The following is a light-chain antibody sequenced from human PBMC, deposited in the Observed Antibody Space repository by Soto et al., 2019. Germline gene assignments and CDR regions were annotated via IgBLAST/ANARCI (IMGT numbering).Light chain of an antibody. V-gene: IGKV1-12*01. Sequence: DIQLTQTPSYVSASVRDRCTITFRASQGISSWLAWYQQKPGKAPKLLIYAASSLQSGVPSRFSGSGSGTDFTLTISRLQPEDFATYYCQQANSFPWTFGQGTKVDIK. CDR2: AAS. J-gene: IGKJ1*01. CDR3: QQANSFPWT. CDR1: QGISSW.